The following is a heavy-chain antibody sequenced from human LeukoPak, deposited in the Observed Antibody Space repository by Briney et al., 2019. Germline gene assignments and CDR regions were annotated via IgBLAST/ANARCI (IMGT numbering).Heavy chain of an antibody. CDR2: IIPILGTA. J-gene: IGHJ3*02. V-gene: IGHV1-69*05. CDR3: ARGDYYDSSGEVRPGDAFDI. CDR1: GGTFRSYA. D-gene: IGHD3-22*01. Sequence: ASVKVSCKASGGTFRSYAISWVRQAPGQGLEWMGGIIPILGTANYAQKFQGRVTITTDESTSTAYMELSSLRSEDTAVYYCARGDYYDSSGEVRPGDAFDIWGQGTMVTVSS.